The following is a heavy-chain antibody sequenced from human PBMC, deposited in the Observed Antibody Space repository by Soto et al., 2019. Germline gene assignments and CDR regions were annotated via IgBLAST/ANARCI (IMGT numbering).Heavy chain of an antibody. Sequence: GGSLRLSCAASGFTFSSYAMSWVRQAPGKGLEWVSAISGSGGSTYYADSVKGRFTISRDNSKNTLYLQMNSLRAEDTAVYYCANPPRPPYGDHESSLDYWGQGTLVTVSS. V-gene: IGHV3-23*01. CDR2: ISGSGGST. CDR1: GFTFSSYA. J-gene: IGHJ4*02. D-gene: IGHD4-17*01. CDR3: ANPPRPPYGDHESSLDY.